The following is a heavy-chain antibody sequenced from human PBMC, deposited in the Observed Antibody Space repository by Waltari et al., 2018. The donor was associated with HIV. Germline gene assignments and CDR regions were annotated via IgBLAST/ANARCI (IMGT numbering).Heavy chain of an antibody. D-gene: IGHD3-22*01. CDR3: AKDDSTGSSGYYPFHY. CDR1: GFTFTNYA. V-gene: IGHV3-23*04. CDR2: ISGSGGST. J-gene: IGHJ4*02. Sequence: EVQLVESGGGLVQPGGSLRLSCAASGFTFTNYAMNWVSQAPGRGLEGVSAISGSGGSTYYADSVKGRFTISRDNSNNTLYLQMNSLRAEDTAVYYCAKDDSTGSSGYYPFHYWGQGTLITVSS.